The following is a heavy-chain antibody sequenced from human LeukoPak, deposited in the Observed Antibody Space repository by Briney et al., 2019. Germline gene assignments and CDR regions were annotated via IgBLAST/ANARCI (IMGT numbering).Heavy chain of an antibody. CDR3: ARVSAGVIGMKDVFDI. V-gene: IGHV3-21*01. D-gene: IGHD3-16*02. CDR2: ISGSSSYI. CDR1: GFTFGDYA. J-gene: IGHJ3*02. Sequence: GGSLRLSCTASGFTFGDYAMSWVRQAPGKGLEWVSSISGSSSYIYYADSVKGRFTISRHNAKNSLYLQMNSLRAEDTAVYYCARVSAGVIGMKDVFDIWGQGTMVTVSS.